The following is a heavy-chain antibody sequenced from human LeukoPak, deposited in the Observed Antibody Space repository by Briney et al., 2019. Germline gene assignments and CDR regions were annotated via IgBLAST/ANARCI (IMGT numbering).Heavy chain of an antibody. CDR2: INSDGSTT. CDR1: HFTFTTNW. Sequence: PGGSLRLSCTASHFTFTTNWMSWVRQAPGKGLVWVSLINSDGSTTKYADSVKGRFTISRDNAKNILYLQMNSLRAEDTAVYYCARDMNWGSDAFDLWGQGTMVTVSS. J-gene: IGHJ3*01. V-gene: IGHV3-74*03. CDR3: ARDMNWGSDAFDL. D-gene: IGHD7-27*01.